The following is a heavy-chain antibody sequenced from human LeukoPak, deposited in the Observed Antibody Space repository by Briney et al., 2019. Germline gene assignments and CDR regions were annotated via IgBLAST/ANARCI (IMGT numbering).Heavy chain of an antibody. Sequence: GESLQISCKGSGYSFTSYWIGWVRQMPGKGLEWMGIIYPGDSDTRYSPSFQGQVTISADKSISSAYLQWSSLKASDSAMYDCARLNSCRALLLVPPFDCWARGTIVTVSA. V-gene: IGHV5-51*01. CDR2: IYPGDSDT. D-gene: IGHD2-15*01. J-gene: IGHJ5*01. CDR1: GYSFTSYW. CDR3: ARLNSCRALLLVPPFDC.